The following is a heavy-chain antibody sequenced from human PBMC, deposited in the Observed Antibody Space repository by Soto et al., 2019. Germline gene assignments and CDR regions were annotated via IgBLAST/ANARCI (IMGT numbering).Heavy chain of an antibody. V-gene: IGHV4-61*08. CDR3: ARDGYNYIGMDV. Sequence: QVHLQESGPGLVKPSETLSLTCTVSGGSVSSGDYYWSWIRQPPGKGLEWIGYIYDSGRTEYNPSLKGRVAISVDTSQNQFSLKLTSVTAADTAMYYWARDGYNYIGMDVWGQGTTVTVSS. D-gene: IGHD5-18*01. CDR2: IYDSGRT. J-gene: IGHJ6*02. CDR1: GGSVSSGDYY.